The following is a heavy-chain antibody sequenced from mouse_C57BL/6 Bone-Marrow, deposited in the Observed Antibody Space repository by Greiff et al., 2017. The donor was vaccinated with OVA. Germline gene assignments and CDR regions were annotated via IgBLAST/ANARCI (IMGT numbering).Heavy chain of an antibody. Sequence: VQLQQSGAELARPGASVKLSCKASGYTFTSYGISWVKQRTGQGLEWIGEIYPSSGNTYYNEKFKGKATLTADKSSSTAYMELRSLTSEDSAVYYCASTRQLSIDYWGQGTTLTVSS. CDR2: IYPSSGNT. D-gene: IGHD3-2*01. CDR1: GYTFTSYG. CDR3: ASTRQLSIDY. J-gene: IGHJ2*01. V-gene: IGHV1-81*01.